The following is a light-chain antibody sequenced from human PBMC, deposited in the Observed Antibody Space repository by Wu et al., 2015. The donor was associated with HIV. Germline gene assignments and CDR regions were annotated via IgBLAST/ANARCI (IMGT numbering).Light chain of an antibody. J-gene: IGKJ1*01. V-gene: IGKV1-5*03. CDR1: QSISSW. Sequence: DIQMTQSPSTLSASAGDRVTITCRASQSISSWLAWYQQKPGKAPKLLIYQASSLESGVPSRFSGSGSGREFTLTISSLQPDDFATYYCQQYTKSWTFGQGTKVEIK. CDR3: QQYTKSWT. CDR2: QAS.